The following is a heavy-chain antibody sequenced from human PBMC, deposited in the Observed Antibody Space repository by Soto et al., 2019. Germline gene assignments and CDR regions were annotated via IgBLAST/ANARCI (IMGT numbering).Heavy chain of an antibody. CDR1: GYTFTSYA. J-gene: IGHJ5*02. Sequence: QVQLAQSGAEVKKPGASVKVSCKASGYTFTSYAMHWVRQAPGQRLEWMGWINAGNGNTKYSQKFQGRVTITRDTSASTAYMELSSLRSEDTAVYYCARDPKHYDFWSGPNWFDPWGQGTLVTVSS. V-gene: IGHV1-3*01. CDR3: ARDPKHYDFWSGPNWFDP. CDR2: INAGNGNT. D-gene: IGHD3-3*01.